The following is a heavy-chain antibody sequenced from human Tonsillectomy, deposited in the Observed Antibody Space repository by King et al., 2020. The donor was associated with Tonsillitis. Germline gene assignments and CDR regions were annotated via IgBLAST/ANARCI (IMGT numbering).Heavy chain of an antibody. D-gene: IGHD3-10*01. J-gene: IGHJ4*02. V-gene: IGHV3-23*04. CDR3: AKGIFGSGSYYLSPQGYFDY. Sequence: VQLVESGGGLVQLGGSLRLSFAASGFTFSIYAMSWVRQSPGKGREWVSAISGGVDDTYYSDSVKGRFTISRDNSKNTLSLQMNSLRAEDRAVYYCAKGIFGSGSYYLSPQGYFDYWGQGTLVTVSS. CDR2: ISGGVDDT. CDR1: GFTFSIYA.